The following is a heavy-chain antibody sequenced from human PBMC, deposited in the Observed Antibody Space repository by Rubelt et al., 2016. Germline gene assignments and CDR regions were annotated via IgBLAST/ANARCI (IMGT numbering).Heavy chain of an antibody. V-gene: IGHV1-2*06. J-gene: IGHJ6*02. D-gene: IGHD3-3*01. CDR3: ARDYDFWSGPIMDV. CDR2: INPNSGDT. CDR1: GYTFTGYY. Sequence: GYTFTGYYMHWVRQAPGQGLEWMGRINPNSGDTNYAQKFQGRVTMTRDTSISTAYMELSSLRSDDTAVYYCARDYDFWSGPIMDVWGQGTTVTVS.